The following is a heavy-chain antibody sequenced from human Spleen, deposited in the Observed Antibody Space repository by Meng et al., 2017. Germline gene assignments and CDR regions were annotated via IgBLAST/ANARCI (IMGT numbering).Heavy chain of an antibody. CDR2: INHSGST. CDR3: ARGPTTMAHDFDY. Sequence: QGQLQGPGPGLVKPSEPLSLTCVVSGGSFSDYYWSWIRQPPGKGLEWIGEINHSGSTNYNPSLESRATISVDTSQNNLSLKLSSVTAADSAVYYCARGPTTMAHDFDYWGQGTLVTVSS. D-gene: IGHD4-11*01. CDR1: GGSFSDYY. V-gene: IGHV4-34*01. J-gene: IGHJ4*02.